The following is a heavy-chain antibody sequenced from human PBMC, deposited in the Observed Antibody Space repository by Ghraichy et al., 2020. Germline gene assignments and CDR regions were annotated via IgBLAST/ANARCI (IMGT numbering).Heavy chain of an antibody. CDR2: VYHSGST. D-gene: IGHD6-6*01. V-gene: IGHV4-4*02. Sequence: SETLSLTCVVSGGSISSGNWWSWVRQPPGKGLEWIGEVYHSGSTNYNPSLKSRVTISADKSNNQFSLKLSSVTAADTAVYYCARDDDSSSSPLMYWGQGTLVTVSP. CDR1: GGSISSGNW. CDR3: ARDDDSSSSPLMY. J-gene: IGHJ4*02.